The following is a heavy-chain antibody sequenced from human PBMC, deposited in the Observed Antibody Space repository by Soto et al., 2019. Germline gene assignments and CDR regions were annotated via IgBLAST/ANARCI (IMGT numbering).Heavy chain of an antibody. CDR1: GFTFSSYA. V-gene: IGHV3-30-3*01. Sequence: GGSLRLSCAASGFTFSSYAMHWVRQAPGKGLEWVAVISYDGSNKYYADSVKGRFTISRDNSKNTLYLQMNSLRAEDTAVYYCARVWAPEYSGSYYYYYGMDVWGQGTTVTVSS. CDR3: ARVWAPEYSGSYYYYYGMDV. D-gene: IGHD1-26*01. CDR2: ISYDGSNK. J-gene: IGHJ6*02.